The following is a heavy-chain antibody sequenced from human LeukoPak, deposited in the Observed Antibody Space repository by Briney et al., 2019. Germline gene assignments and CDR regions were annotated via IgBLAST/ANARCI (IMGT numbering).Heavy chain of an antibody. J-gene: IGHJ2*01. D-gene: IGHD3-22*01. Sequence: PGGSLRPSCAASGFTFSNYNMNWVRQAPGKGLEWVSSISSDNRYIYYADSVRGRFTISRDNAKNSLYLQMSSLRAEDTAVYYCARDRVRGYYDSSGYYPQQYFDLWGRGTLATVSS. CDR1: GFTFSNYN. V-gene: IGHV3-21*01. CDR2: ISSDNRYI. CDR3: ARDRVRGYYDSSGYYPQQYFDL.